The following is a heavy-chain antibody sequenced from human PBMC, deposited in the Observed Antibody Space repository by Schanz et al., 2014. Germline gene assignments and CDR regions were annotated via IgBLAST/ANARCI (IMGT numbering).Heavy chain of an antibody. CDR3: AREQVAYWVLDY. CDR2: IYHRGNT. D-gene: IGHD5-12*01. CDR1: GVSISSNTW. V-gene: IGHV4-4*02. Sequence: QVQLQESGPGLVKPSGTLSLTCAVSGVSISSNTWWSWVRQPPGKGLEWIGEIYHRGNTNYNPSLKSRVTMSVDKPKNQSSRQLSSGTAADTAVYYCAREQVAYWVLDYWGQGTLVTVSS. J-gene: IGHJ4*02.